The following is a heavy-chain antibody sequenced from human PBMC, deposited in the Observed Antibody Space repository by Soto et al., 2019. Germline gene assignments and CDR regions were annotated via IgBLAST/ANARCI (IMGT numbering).Heavy chain of an antibody. CDR1: GYRFSSSW. V-gene: IGHV5-51*01. D-gene: IGHD3-22*01. J-gene: IGHJ4*02. CDR2: VYPSDSDV. CDR3: ARQIYDSDKGPNFQYYFDS. Sequence: GESLKISCQGTGYRFSSSWIGWVRQKLGKGLEWLGNVYPSDSDVRYSPAFEGQVTISVTKSITTVFLQWSSLRASDTAMYYCARQIYDSDKGPNFQYYFDSWGQGTPVTVSS.